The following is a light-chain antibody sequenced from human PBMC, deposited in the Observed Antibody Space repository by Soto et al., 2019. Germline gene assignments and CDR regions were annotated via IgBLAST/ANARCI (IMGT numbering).Light chain of an antibody. V-gene: IGKV3-20*01. CDR3: QQYGSPPCT. J-gene: IGKJ2*02. Sequence: EIVLTQSPGTLSLSPGERATLSCRASQSVSNSYLAWYQQKPGQAPRLLIYGASSRATGIPDRFSGSGSGTDFTLTISRLEPEDFAVYYCQQYGSPPCTFGQGTKLEIK. CDR2: GAS. CDR1: QSVSNSY.